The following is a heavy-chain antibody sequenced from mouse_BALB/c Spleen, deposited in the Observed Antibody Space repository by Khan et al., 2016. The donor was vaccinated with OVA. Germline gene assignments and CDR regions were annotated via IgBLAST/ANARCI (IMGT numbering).Heavy chain of an antibody. CDR2: ISPGSGDT. Sequence: QVQLQQPGTELARPGASVNLSCKASGYTFTDFYINWVKQRSGQGLEWIGEISPGSGDTYYNEKFKGKATLTADKSSSPAYMQLSSLTSAASAVYFCARRNYFGYTFAYWGQGTLVTVSA. J-gene: IGHJ3*01. CDR3: ARRNYFGYTFAY. D-gene: IGHD1-2*01. V-gene: IGHV1-77*01. CDR1: GYTFTDFY.